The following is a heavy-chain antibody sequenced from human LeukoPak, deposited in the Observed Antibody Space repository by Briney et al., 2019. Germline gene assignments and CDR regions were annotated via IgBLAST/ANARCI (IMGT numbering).Heavy chain of an antibody. Sequence: GGSLRPSCAASGFTFSSYEMNWVRQAPGEGLGGVSYISSSSTTIDYADSVKGRFTISRDNAKNSLYLQMNSLRAEDTAVYYCARAGSNIVVVPNWFDPWGEGTLVTVSS. D-gene: IGHD2-2*01. V-gene: IGHV3-48*01. J-gene: IGHJ5*02. CDR2: ISSSSTTI. CDR3: ARAGSNIVVVPNWFDP. CDR1: GFTFSSYE.